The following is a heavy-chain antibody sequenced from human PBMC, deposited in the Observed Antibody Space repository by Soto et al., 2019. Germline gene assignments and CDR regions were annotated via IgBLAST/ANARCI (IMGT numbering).Heavy chain of an antibody. D-gene: IGHD3-3*01. CDR1: GFTFSNAS. V-gene: IGHV3-15*07. Sequence: EVQLVESGGGLVKPGGSLRLSCAASGFTFSNASMNWVRQAPGKGLEWVGRIKSKTDGGTTDYAAPVKGRFTISRDDSKNTLYLQMNSLKTEDTAVYYCTTDAHDFWSGYTVDVWGQGTTVTVSS. CDR3: TTDAHDFWSGYTVDV. J-gene: IGHJ6*02. CDR2: IKSKTDGGTT.